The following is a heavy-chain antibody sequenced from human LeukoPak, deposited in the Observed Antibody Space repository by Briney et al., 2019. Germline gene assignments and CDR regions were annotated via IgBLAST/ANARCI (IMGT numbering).Heavy chain of an antibody. D-gene: IGHD3-9*01. CDR2: IWYDGSDK. CDR1: GFTFSTSG. CDR3: VRVNLALGYFGGFDY. Sequence: GGSLRLPCAASGFTFSTSGMHCVRQAPGKGLEWVAVIWYDGSDKYHADSVKGRFTISRDNSKNTLYLQMSSLRAEDTAVYYCVRVNLALGYFGGFDYCGQGTLVTVSS. J-gene: IGHJ4*02. V-gene: IGHV3-33*01.